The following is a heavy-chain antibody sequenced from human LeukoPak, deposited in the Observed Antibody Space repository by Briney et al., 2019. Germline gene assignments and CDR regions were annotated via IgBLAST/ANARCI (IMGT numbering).Heavy chain of an antibody. CDR3: ARALAVAGGSPFDH. Sequence: SGPTLVNPTQTLTLTCTFSGFSLTTSGVCVTWIRQPPGKALEWLARIDWDDDKYYSASLKTRLTISKDTSKNQVVLTMTNLDPVDTATFYCARALAVAGGSPFDHWGQGTLVTVSS. CDR1: GFSLTTSGVC. CDR2: IDWDDDK. J-gene: IGHJ4*02. D-gene: IGHD6-19*01. V-gene: IGHV2-70*11.